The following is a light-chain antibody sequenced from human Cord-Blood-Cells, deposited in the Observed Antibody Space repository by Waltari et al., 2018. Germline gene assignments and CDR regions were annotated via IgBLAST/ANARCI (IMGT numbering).Light chain of an antibody. J-gene: IGKJ2*01. Sequence: EIVMTQSPATLSVSPGASATLSCRASPSVSSNLAWYQQKPGQAPRLLIYGASTRAPGIPARFSGSGSGTEFTLTISSLQSEDFAVYYCQQYNNWLYTFGQGTKLEIK. CDR2: GAS. CDR1: PSVSSN. V-gene: IGKV3-15*01. CDR3: QQYNNWLYT.